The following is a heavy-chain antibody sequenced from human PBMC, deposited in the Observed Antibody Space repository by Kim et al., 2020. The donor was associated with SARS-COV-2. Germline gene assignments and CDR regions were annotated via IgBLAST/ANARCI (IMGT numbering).Heavy chain of an antibody. D-gene: IGHD4-17*01. Sequence: SETLSLTCTVSGGSVSSGSYYWSWIRQPPGKGLEWIGYIYYSGSTNYNPSLKSRVTISVDTSKNQFSLKLSSVTAADTAVYYCARDHLGGLGYGDYGRRNYYYYGMDVWGQGTTVTVSS. V-gene: IGHV4-61*01. J-gene: IGHJ6*02. CDR1: GGSVSSGSYY. CDR2: IYYSGST. CDR3: ARDHLGGLGYGDYGRRNYYYYGMDV.